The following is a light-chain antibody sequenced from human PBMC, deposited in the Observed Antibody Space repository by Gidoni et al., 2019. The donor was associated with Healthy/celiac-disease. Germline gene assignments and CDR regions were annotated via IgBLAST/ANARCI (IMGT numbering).Light chain of an antibody. Sequence: DIVFTQSPGTLSLSPGDRATLSCRASQSVSSSYLAWYQQKPGQAPRLLIYVASNRATGIPDRYSGSGSGTDFTLTISRLEPEDFAVYYCQKYGSSPETFGQGTKVEIK. V-gene: IGKV3-20*01. CDR2: VAS. CDR3: QKYGSSPET. J-gene: IGKJ1*01. CDR1: QSVSSSY.